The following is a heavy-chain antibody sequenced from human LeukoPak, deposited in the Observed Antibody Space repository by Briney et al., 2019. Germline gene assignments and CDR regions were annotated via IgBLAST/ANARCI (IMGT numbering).Heavy chain of an antibody. V-gene: IGHV4-39*01. CDR2: IYYSGST. CDR1: GGSISSSSYY. J-gene: IGHJ4*02. CDR3: ASRPSITIFGVVIIPHLYYFDY. Sequence: SETLSLTCTVSGGSISSSSYYWSWIRQPPGKGLEWIGSIYYSGSTYYNPSLRSRVTISVDTSENQFSLKLSSVTAADTAVYYCASRPSITIFGVVIIPHLYYFDYWGQGTLVTVSS. D-gene: IGHD3-3*01.